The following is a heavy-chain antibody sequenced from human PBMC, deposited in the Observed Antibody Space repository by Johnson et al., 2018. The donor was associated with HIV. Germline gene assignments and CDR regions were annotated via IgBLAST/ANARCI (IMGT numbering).Heavy chain of an antibody. CDR1: GFTFSSYG. CDR3: AIKSYYDILTGQGGAFDI. CDR2: IRYDGSNT. J-gene: IGHJ3*02. Sequence: QVQLVESGGGLVQPGRSLRLSCAASGFTFSSYGMHWVRQAPGKGLEWVAFIRYDGSNTYYADSVKGRFTISRDKSKNTLYLQMNSLRPEDTAVYYCAIKSYYDILTGQGGAFDIWGQGTMVTVSS. D-gene: IGHD3-9*01. V-gene: IGHV3-30*02.